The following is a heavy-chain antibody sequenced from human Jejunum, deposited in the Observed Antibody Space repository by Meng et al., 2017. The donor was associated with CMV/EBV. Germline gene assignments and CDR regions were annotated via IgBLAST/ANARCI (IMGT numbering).Heavy chain of an antibody. J-gene: IGHJ4*02. V-gene: IGHV1-2*06. CDR2: INPKSGGT. CDR3: ARGGGYFDWLFLDF. CDR1: GYTFTGFF. D-gene: IGHD3-9*01. Sequence: ASGYTFTGFFMPWVRQAPGQGLEWMGRINPKSGGTNYAQKFQGRVTMTRDTSISTAYMELSGLRSDDTAMYHCARGGGYFDWLFLDFWGQGTLVTVSS.